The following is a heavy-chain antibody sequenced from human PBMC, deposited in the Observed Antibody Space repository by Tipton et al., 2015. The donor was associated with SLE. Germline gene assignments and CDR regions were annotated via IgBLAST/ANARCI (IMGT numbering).Heavy chain of an antibody. V-gene: IGHV4-39*07. CDR3: VRGPKDV. CDR1: GGSIGSSSYY. J-gene: IGHJ6*02. Sequence: TLSLTCTVSGGSIGSSSYYWGWIRQPPGKGPEWIGSIYYSGSTYYNPSLKSRVTISVDTSKNQFSLKLSSVTAADTAVYYSVRGPKDVWGQGTTVTVSS. CDR2: IYYSGST.